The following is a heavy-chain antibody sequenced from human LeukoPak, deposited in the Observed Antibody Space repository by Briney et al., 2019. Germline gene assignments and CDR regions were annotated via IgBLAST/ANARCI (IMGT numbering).Heavy chain of an antibody. J-gene: IGHJ4*02. V-gene: IGHV3-53*01. D-gene: IGHD4-23*01. Sequence: GGSLRLSCAVSGFTVSGNYMSWVRQAPGKGLEWVSLIYSGDTTLYADSVKGRFTISRDISKNTVYLQMNSLRAEDTAVYYCARRAGGYSHPYDYWGRGILVTVSS. CDR3: ARRAGGYSHPYDY. CDR2: IYSGDTT. CDR1: GFTVSGNY.